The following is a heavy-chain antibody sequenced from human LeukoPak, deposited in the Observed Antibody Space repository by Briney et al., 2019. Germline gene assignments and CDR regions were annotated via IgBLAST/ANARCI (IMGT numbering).Heavy chain of an antibody. V-gene: IGHV3-74*01. D-gene: IGHD2-2*01. J-gene: IGHJ3*02. CDR1: GFTFSSYW. CDR2: INTDGSST. Sequence: PGGSLRLSCAASGFTFSSYWMHWVRQAPGKGLVWVSRINTDGSSTSYADSVKGRFTISRDNAKNTLYLQMNSLRAEDTAVYYCARDRDIVVVPAAHYDAFDIWGQGTMVTVSS. CDR3: ARDRDIVVVPAAHYDAFDI.